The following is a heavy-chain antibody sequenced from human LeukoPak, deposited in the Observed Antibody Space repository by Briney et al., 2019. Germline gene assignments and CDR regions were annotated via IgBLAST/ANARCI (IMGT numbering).Heavy chain of an antibody. CDR3: AREMDGENWFDP. V-gene: IGHV1-8*01. J-gene: IGHJ5*02. D-gene: IGHD5-24*01. CDR1: GYTFTSDD. Sequence: GASVKVSCKASGYTFTSDDINWVRQATGQGLEWMGWMNPNSGNTTYAQRFQGRVTMTRNTSISTAYMELSRLRSDDTAVYYCAREMDGENWFDPWGQGTLVTVSS. CDR2: MNPNSGNT.